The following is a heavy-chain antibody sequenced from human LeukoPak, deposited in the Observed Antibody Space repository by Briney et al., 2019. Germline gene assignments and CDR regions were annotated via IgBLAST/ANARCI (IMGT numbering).Heavy chain of an antibody. J-gene: IGHJ4*02. D-gene: IGHD5-18*01. CDR3: ARGIQLWLGFDY. V-gene: IGHV4-59*01. CDR2: IYYSGST. CDR1: GGSISSYY. Sequence: SETLSLTCTVSGGSISSYYWSWIRQPPGKGLEWIGYIYYSGSTNYNPSLKSRVTISVDTSKNQFSPKLSSVTATDTAVYYCARGIQLWLGFDYWGQGTLVTVSS.